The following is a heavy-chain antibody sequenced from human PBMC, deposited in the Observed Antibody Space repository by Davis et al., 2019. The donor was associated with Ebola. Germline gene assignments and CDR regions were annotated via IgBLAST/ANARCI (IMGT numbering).Heavy chain of an antibody. CDR3: VRDILGGTTGFEM. J-gene: IGHJ3*02. D-gene: IGHD1-1*01. CDR2: VSGDGGST. CDR1: GLNFNHYA. V-gene: IGHV3-23*01. Sequence: GGSLRLSCTVPGLNFNHYAMRLVRQAPGKALEWVSGVSGDGGSTDYADSVKGRVTISRANAKNMLYLQMASLSAEDTALYYCVRDILGGTTGFEMWGQGTMVTVSS.